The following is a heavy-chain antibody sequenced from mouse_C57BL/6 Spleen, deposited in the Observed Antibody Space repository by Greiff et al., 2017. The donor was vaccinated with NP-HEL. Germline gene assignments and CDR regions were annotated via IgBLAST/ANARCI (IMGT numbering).Heavy chain of an antibody. J-gene: IGHJ3*01. D-gene: IGHD2-4*01. CDR2: IYPSDSET. CDR1: GYTFTSYW. Sequence: QVQLPQPGAALLRPGSSVTLSCTASGYTFTSYWMALVKQRPGHGLAWIGNIYPSDSETHYNQKFKDKATLTVDKSSSTAYMQLSSLTSEDSAVYYCARGIDYDAWFAYWGQGTLVTVSA. CDR3: ARGIDYDAWFAY. V-gene: IGHV1-61*01.